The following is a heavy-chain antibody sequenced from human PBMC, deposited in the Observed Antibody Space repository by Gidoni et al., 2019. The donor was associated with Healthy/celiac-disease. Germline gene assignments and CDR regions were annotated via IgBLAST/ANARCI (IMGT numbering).Heavy chain of an antibody. Sequence: QVQLVESGGGVVQPGRSLRLSCAASGFTFSSYAMHWGRQAPGKGLEWVAVISYDGSNKYYADSVKGRFTISRDNSKNTLYLQMNSLRAEDTAVYYCARGGPRVTKYGMDVWGQGTTVTVSS. V-gene: IGHV3-30-3*01. CDR1: GFTFSSYA. CDR3: ARGGPRVTKYGMDV. D-gene: IGHD4-17*01. J-gene: IGHJ6*02. CDR2: ISYDGSNK.